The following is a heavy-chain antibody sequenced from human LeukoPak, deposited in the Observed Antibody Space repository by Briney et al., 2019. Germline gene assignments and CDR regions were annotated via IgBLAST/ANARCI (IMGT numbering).Heavy chain of an antibody. CDR3: ARGKSARRDDAFDI. D-gene: IGHD6-6*01. CDR1: GGSISSSSYY. CDR2: IYYSGST. J-gene: IGHJ3*02. V-gene: IGHV4-39*07. Sequence: SETLSLTCTVSGGSISSSSYYWGWIRQPPGKGLEWIGSIYYSGSTYYNPSLKSRVTIPVDTSKNQFSLKLSSVTAADTAVYYCARGKSARRDDAFDIWGQGTMVTVSS.